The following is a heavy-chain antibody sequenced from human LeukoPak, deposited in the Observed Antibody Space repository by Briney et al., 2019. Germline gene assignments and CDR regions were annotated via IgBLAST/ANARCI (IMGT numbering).Heavy chain of an antibody. CDR3: AKEGGYGGNSGYPFDY. CDR2: IRHDGGSK. Sequence: GGSLRLSCAASGFSFSNYGMHWVRQAPGRGLEWLAFIRHDGGSKYYADSVKGRFTISRDNSRNTLYLQMNSLRAEDTAVYYCAKEGGYGGNSGYPFDYWGQGTLVTVSS. CDR1: GFSFSNYG. D-gene: IGHD4-23*01. V-gene: IGHV3-30*02. J-gene: IGHJ4*02.